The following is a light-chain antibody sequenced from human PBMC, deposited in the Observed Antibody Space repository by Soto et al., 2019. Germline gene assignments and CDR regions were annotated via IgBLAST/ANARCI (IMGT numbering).Light chain of an antibody. CDR3: QKYTNVPA. V-gene: IGKV1-27*01. CDR1: QGISTY. CDR2: AAS. J-gene: IGKJ4*01. Sequence: DIQMTQSPSSLSASVGDRDTITCRASQGISTYLAWYQQIPGKVPKLLISAASTLQSGVPSRFSGSGSGTDFTLTISSLQPEDVATYDCQKYTNVPAFGGGTKGEIK.